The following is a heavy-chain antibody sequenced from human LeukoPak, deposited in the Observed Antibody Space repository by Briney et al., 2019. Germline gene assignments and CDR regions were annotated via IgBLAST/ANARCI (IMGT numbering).Heavy chain of an antibody. CDR3: ARGWMYVGY. D-gene: IGHD2-8*01. V-gene: IGHV4-30-2*01. J-gene: IGHJ4*02. CDR2: IYHSGST. Sequence: PSETLSLTCTVSGGSISSGGYYWSWIRQPPGKGLEWIGYIYHSGSTYYNPSLKSRVTISVDRSKNQFSLKLSSVTAADTAVYYCARGWMYVGYWGQGTLVTVSS. CDR1: GGSISSGGYY.